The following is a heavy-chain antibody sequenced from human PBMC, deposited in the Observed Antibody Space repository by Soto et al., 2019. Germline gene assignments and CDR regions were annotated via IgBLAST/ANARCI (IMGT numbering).Heavy chain of an antibody. CDR2: MYYSGGA. V-gene: IGHV4-39*01. CDR3: GRVVEGATRHTDFDS. CDR1: GVSIHNSHSF. J-gene: IGHJ5*01. Sequence: SETLSLTCAVSGVSIHNSHSFWGWIRQPPGKGLEFIGSMYYSGGANYNPSLKSRVTMSLDTSKNQFSLTVNSVTAADTAIYYCGRVVEGATRHTDFDSWGQGTLVTVSS. D-gene: IGHD2-15*01.